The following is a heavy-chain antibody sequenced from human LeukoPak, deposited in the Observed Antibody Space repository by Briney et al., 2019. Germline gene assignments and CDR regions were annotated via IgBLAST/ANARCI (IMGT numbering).Heavy chain of an antibody. CDR2: ISGSGGST. CDR3: AKSPVIYSNPYYFDY. J-gene: IGHJ4*02. Sequence: GGSLRLSCAASGFTFSSYAMSWVRQAPGKGLEWVSAISGSGGSTYYADSVKGRFTISRDNSKNTLYLQMNSLRAEDTAVYYCAKSPVIYSNPYYFDYWGQGTLVTVSS. V-gene: IGHV3-23*01. CDR1: GFTFSSYA. D-gene: IGHD4-11*01.